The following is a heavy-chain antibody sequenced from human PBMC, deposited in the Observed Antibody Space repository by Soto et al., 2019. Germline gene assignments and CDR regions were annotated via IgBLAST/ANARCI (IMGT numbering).Heavy chain of an antibody. CDR3: AIQVPYSSGWPFFDY. CDR2: IYPGDSDT. D-gene: IGHD6-25*01. Sequence: PGESLKISCKGSGYSFTSYWIGWVRQMPGKGLEWMGIIYPGDSDTRYSPSFQGQVTISADKSISTAYLQWSSLKASDTAMYYCAIQVPYSSGWPFFDYWGQGTLVTVSS. V-gene: IGHV5-51*01. J-gene: IGHJ4*02. CDR1: GYSFTSYW.